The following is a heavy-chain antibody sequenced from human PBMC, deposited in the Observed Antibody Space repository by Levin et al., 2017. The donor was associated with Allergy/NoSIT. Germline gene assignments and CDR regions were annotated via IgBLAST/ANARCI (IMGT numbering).Heavy chain of an antibody. CDR1: GFTFKNYR. Sequence: GGSLRLSCAASGFTFKNYRMSWVRQAPGKGLEWVAQINKDGSATFYVDSVKGRFTISRDNAKDSVHLRMSNLRVEDTAVYYCARDEVTYWGQGTLVTVSS. CDR2: INKDGSAT. V-gene: IGHV3-7*01. D-gene: IGHD2-21*02. CDR3: ARDEVTY. J-gene: IGHJ4*02.